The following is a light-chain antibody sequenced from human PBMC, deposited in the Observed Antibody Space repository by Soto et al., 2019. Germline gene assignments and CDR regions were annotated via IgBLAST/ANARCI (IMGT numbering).Light chain of an antibody. Sequence: EIVMTQSPATLSVSPGERATLSCRASQSVNTNLAWYQQKPGQPPRLLIYGASTRATGIPARFSGSGSGTEFTLTISSLQSEDFAVFYCLQYINWPFTFGQGTKVDIK. J-gene: IGKJ2*01. V-gene: IGKV3-15*01. CDR3: LQYINWPFT. CDR2: GAS. CDR1: QSVNTN.